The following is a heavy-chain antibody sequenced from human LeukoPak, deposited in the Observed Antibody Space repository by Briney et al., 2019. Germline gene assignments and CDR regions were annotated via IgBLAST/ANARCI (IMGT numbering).Heavy chain of an antibody. J-gene: IGHJ6*03. CDR2: FDPEDGET. V-gene: IGHV1-24*01. CDR1: GYTLTELS. D-gene: IGHD4-11*01. Sequence: GASVKVSCKVSGYTLTELSMHWVRQAPGKGLEWMGGFDPEDGETIYAQKFQGRVTMTEDTSTDTAYMELSSLRSEDTAVYYCARESYAPDYSNFYYYYYMDVWGKGTTVTVSS. CDR3: ARESYAPDYSNFYYYYYMDV.